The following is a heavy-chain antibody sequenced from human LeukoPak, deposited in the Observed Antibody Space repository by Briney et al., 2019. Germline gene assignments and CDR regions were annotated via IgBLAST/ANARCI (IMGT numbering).Heavy chain of an antibody. V-gene: IGHV1-46*01. J-gene: IGHJ6*03. Sequence: GASVKVSCMASGYTFTSYYMHWVRQAPGQGLEWMGIINPSGGSTSYAQKFQGRVTMTRDTSTSTVYMELSSLRSEDTAVYYCAAFSSWLNYYYYMDVWGKGTTVTVSS. CDR3: AAFSSWLNYYYYMDV. CDR2: INPSGGST. CDR1: GYTFTSYY. D-gene: IGHD6-13*01.